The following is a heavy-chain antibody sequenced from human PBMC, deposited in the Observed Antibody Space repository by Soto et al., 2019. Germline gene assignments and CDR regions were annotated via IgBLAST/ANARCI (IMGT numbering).Heavy chain of an antibody. CDR2: ISSSGGST. CDR1: GSTVTNSA. D-gene: IGHD3-3*01. CDR3: AKDQAGVALYYFDY. J-gene: IGHJ4*02. V-gene: IGHV3-23*01. Sequence: PGGSLRLSCAASGSTVTNSAMSWVRQAPGKGLEWVSAISSSGGSTYYADSVKGRFTISRDNSKYRLYLQMNSLRAEDTAVYYCAKDQAGVALYYFDYWGQGTPVTVSS.